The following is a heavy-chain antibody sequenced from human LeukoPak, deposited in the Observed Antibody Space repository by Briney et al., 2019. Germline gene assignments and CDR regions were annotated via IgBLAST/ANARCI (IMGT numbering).Heavy chain of an antibody. V-gene: IGHV4-59*08. CDR2: IYYSGST. CDR1: GGSISSYY. Sequence: SETLSLTCTVSGGSISSYYWSWIRQPPGKGLEWIGYIYYSGSTNYNPSLKSRVTISVDTSKNQFSLKLSSVTAADTAVYYCARLDGSTWGQGTPVTVSS. J-gene: IGHJ4*02. CDR3: ARLDGST. D-gene: IGHD5-24*01.